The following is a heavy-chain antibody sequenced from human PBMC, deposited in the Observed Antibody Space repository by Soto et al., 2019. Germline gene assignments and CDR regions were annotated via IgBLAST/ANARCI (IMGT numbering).Heavy chain of an antibody. CDR2: IRQDGGEK. CDR3: ARNLGCFVFDL. CDR1: DCTFSMYW. V-gene: IGHV3-7*03. D-gene: IGHD6-19*01. J-gene: IGHJ3*01. Sequence: EVQLVESGGGLVQPGGSLRLYCAASDCTFSMYWMSWVRQAPWSGLEWVANIRQDGGEKEYMDSVKGRFTISRDNAENSLYLKMTSLGVDDTAVYYCARNLGCFVFDLWGQGTMVTVSS.